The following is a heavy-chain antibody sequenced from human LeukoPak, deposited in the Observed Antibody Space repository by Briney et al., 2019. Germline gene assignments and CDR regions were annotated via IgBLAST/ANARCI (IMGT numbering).Heavy chain of an antibody. J-gene: IGHJ3*02. CDR1: GYSFTSYW. Sequence: GESLKISCKGSGYSFTSYWIGWVRQMPGKGLEWMGIIYPGDSDTRYSPSFQGQVTISADKSISTAYLQWSSLKASDTAMYYCARLGGIVVVPAAIDIWGQGTMVTVSS. CDR2: IYPGDSDT. V-gene: IGHV5-51*01. D-gene: IGHD2-2*01. CDR3: ARLGGIVVVPAAIDI.